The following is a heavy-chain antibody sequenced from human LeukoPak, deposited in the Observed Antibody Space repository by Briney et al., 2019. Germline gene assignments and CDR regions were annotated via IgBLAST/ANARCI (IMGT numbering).Heavy chain of an antibody. CDR1: GYTFTSYD. CDR3: ATEPRGVAAAGTIPFDY. J-gene: IGHJ4*02. CDR2: MNPNSGNT. D-gene: IGHD6-13*01. V-gene: IGHV1-8*01. Sequence: ASVTVSCKASGYTFTSYDINWVRQAPGQGLEWMGWMNPNSGNTGYAQKFQGRVTMTRNTSISTAYMELSSLRSEDTAVYYCATEPRGVAAAGTIPFDYWGQGTLVTVSS.